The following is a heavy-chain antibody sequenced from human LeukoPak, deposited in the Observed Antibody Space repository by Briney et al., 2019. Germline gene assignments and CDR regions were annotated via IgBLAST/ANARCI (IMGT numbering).Heavy chain of an antibody. Sequence: SETLSLTCAVYGGSFSGYYWSWIRQPPGKGLEWIGEINHSGSTNYNPSLKSRVTISIDTSKNHFSLTLSSVTAADTAVYYCARVGVDDSGNIIKYFFDYWGQGTLVTVSS. CDR3: ARVGVDDSGNIIKYFFDY. D-gene: IGHD4-23*01. CDR2: INHSGST. CDR1: GGSFSGYY. V-gene: IGHV4-34*01. J-gene: IGHJ4*02.